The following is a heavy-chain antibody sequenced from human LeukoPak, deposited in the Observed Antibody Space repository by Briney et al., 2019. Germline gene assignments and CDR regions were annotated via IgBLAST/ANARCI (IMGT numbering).Heavy chain of an antibody. Sequence: GRSLRLSCAASGFTFDDYAMHWVRQAPGKGLEWVSGISWNSGSIGYADSVKGRFTISRDNSKNTLYLQMNSLRAEDTAVYYCAKDRAAREYYYYYMDVWGKGTTVTVSS. V-gene: IGHV3-9*01. D-gene: IGHD6-6*01. CDR3: AKDRAAREYYYYYMDV. CDR1: GFTFDDYA. J-gene: IGHJ6*03. CDR2: ISWNSGSI.